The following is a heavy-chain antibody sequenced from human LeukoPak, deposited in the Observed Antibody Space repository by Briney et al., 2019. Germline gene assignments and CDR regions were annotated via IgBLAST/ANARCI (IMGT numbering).Heavy chain of an antibody. V-gene: IGHV3-23*01. CDR3: AKDGLVWFGELN. J-gene: IGHJ4*02. CDR1: GFTFNNYA. D-gene: IGHD3-10*01. CDR2: ISGRGSTI. Sequence: GGSLRLSCAASGFTFNNYAVAWVRQTPEKGLEWVSVISGRGSTIYYADSVKGRFTISRDNSKNTLYLQMNGLRAEDTAVYYCAKDGLVWFGELNWGQGTLVTVSS.